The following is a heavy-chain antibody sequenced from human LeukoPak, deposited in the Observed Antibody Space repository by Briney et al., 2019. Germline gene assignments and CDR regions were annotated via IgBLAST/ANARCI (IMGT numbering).Heavy chain of an antibody. D-gene: IGHD3-22*01. CDR1: GGSFSGYY. CDR3: ARGLRYYDSSGYYVPDAFDI. V-gene: IGHV4-34*01. CDR2: INHSGST. Sequence: SETLSLTCAVYGGSFSGYYWSWIRQPPGKGLEWIGEINHSGSTNYNPSLKSRVTISVDTSKKQFSLKLSSVTAADTAVYYCARGLRYYDSSGYYVPDAFDIWGQGTMVTVSS. J-gene: IGHJ3*02.